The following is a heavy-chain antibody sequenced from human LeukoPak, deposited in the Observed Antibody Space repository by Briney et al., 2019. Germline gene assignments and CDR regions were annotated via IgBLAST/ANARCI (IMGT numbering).Heavy chain of an antibody. D-gene: IGHD3-22*01. J-gene: IGHJ4*02. CDR2: INGGNDDT. CDR3: ARGRGGSGYSALYY. CDR1: GYTFTSYD. Sequence: ASVKVSCKASGYTFTSYDINWVRQATGQGLEWMGWINGGNDDTRYSQKFQGRVTITRDTSASTTYMELSSLRSEDTALYYCARGRGGSGYSALYYWGQGALVTVSS. V-gene: IGHV1-3*01.